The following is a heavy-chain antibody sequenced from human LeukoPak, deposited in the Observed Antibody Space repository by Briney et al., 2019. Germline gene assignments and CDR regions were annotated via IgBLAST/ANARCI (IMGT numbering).Heavy chain of an antibody. CDR1: GYTFTGHY. V-gene: IGHV1-2*02. Sequence: ASVKVSCKASGYTFTGHYLHWVRQAPGQGLEWMGWINPNSGGTNYAQNFQGRDTMTRDTSITTAYMELSRLRSDDAAVYFCARGGIWNDTPYFDYWGQGTLVTVSS. CDR2: INPNSGGT. CDR3: ARGGIWNDTPYFDY. J-gene: IGHJ4*02. D-gene: IGHD1-1*01.